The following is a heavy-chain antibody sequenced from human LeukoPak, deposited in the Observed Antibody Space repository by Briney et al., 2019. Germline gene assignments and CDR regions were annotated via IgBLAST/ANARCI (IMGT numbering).Heavy chain of an antibody. D-gene: IGHD2-2*01. V-gene: IGHV1-69*13. CDR1: GGTFSSYA. CDR3: ARDPQNTEYQLLETNWFDP. Sequence: ASVKVSCKASGGTFSSYAISWVRQAPGQGLEWMGGIVPIFGTANYAQKFQGRVTITADESTSTAYMELSSLRSEDTAVYYCARDPQNTEYQLLETNWFDPWGQGTLVTVSS. J-gene: IGHJ5*02. CDR2: IVPIFGTA.